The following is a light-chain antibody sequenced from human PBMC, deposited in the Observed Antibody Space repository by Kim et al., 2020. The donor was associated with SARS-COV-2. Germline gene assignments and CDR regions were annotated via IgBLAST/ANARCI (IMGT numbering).Light chain of an antibody. Sequence: SYELTQPPSVSLAPGETARITCGGNKIGDINVHWYQQRPGQAPVLVISDDSDRPSGIPERFSGSNSGNTATLTINRVEAVDEADYYCQGWDGSRDHWVFG. CDR3: QGWDGSRDHWV. V-gene: IGLV3-21*02. CDR1: KIGDIN. CDR2: DDS. J-gene: IGLJ3*02.